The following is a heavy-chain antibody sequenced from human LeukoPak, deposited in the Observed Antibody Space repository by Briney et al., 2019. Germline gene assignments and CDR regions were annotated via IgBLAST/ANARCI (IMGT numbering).Heavy chain of an antibody. J-gene: IGHJ4*02. V-gene: IGHV4-39*07. CDR3: ASGPGIEKFDY. CDR2: ISYSGST. Sequence: SETLSLTCTVSGGSISSSSYYWGWIRQPPGKGLEWIGSISYSGSTYYNPSLKSPVTISVDTSKNQFSLKLSSVTAADTAVYYCASGPGIEKFDYWGQGTLVTVSS. CDR1: GGSISSSSYY. D-gene: IGHD1-14*01.